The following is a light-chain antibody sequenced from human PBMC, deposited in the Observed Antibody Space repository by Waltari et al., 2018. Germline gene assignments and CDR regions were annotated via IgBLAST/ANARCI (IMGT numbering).Light chain of an antibody. J-gene: IGLJ3*02. CDR2: ENN. Sequence: QSVLTQPPSVSAAPGQKVTISCSGSSSDLGNNFVSWYQQFPGAAPKLLIYENNKRPSGIPDRCAGSKSGTSATLGITGLQTGDEADYDCGTWDNSMRRVFGGGTKLTVL. V-gene: IGLV1-51*02. CDR3: GTWDNSMRRV. CDR1: SSDLGNNF.